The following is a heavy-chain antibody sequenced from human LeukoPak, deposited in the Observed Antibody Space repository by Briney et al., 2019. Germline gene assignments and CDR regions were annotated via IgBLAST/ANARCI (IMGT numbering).Heavy chain of an antibody. CDR1: GFTFSSYS. CDR2: ISSSSSYI. Sequence: GGSLRLSCAASGFTFSSYSMNWVRQAPGKGLEWVSSISSSSSYIYYADSMKGRFTISRDNAKNSLYLQMNSLRAENTAVYFCARGIYTSSPRNPKNFFDYWGQGALVTVS. V-gene: IGHV3-21*01. D-gene: IGHD2-2*02. CDR3: ARGIYTSSPRNPKNFFDY. J-gene: IGHJ4*02.